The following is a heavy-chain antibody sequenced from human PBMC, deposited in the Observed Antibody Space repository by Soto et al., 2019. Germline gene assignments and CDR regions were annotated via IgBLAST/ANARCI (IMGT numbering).Heavy chain of an antibody. Sequence: QLQLQESGPGLVKPSETLSLTCTVSGGSISSSSYYWGWIRQPPGKGLEWIGSIYYSGYTYYNPSRKRRVTISVDPSKNQFSLKLSSVTAADTAVYYCARHNGPLYVGYYYDMDVWGQGTTVTVSS. D-gene: IGHD3-16*01. V-gene: IGHV4-39*01. J-gene: IGHJ6*02. CDR1: GGSISSSSYY. CDR2: IYYSGYT. CDR3: ARHNGPLYVGYYYDMDV.